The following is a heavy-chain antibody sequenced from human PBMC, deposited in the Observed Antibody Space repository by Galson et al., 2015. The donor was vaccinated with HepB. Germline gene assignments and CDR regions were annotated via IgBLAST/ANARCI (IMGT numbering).Heavy chain of an antibody. CDR2: INPSGGVT. J-gene: IGHJ4*02. D-gene: IGHD6-19*01. Sequence: SVKVSCKASGYRFTNYYIHWVRQDPGQGLEWMGIINPSGGVTNYAQKFQGRVTMTRDTSTSTVYMELSSLRSEDTAVYYCARNPPTGGGWNYFDYWGQGTLVTVSS. V-gene: IGHV1-46*01. CDR3: ARNPPTGGGWNYFDY. CDR1: GYRFTNYY.